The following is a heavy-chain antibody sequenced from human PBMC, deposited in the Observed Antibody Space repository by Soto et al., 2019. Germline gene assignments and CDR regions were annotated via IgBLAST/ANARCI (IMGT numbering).Heavy chain of an antibody. CDR1: GYTFTRYY. CDR3: ARLSEESSSSNYYYFYMDV. V-gene: IGHV1-8*01. D-gene: IGHD6-6*01. CDR2: MNPQTGNT. J-gene: IGHJ6*03. Sequence: QVQLVQSGSEGKAPGASMKISCQASGYTFTRYYITWVRQATGQGLEWMGWMNPQTGNTAYAEKFQGRVTMTRSTSINTAYMELSALRSEDTAVYYCARLSEESSSSNYYYFYMDVWGKGSTVTVSS.